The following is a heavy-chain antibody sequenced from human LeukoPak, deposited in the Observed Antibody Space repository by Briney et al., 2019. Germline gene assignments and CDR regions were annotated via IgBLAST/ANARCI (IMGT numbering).Heavy chain of an antibody. Sequence: GGSLRLSCAASGFTFSSYAMSWVRQAPGKGLEWVSAFSGSGGSTYYADSVKGRFTISRDNSKNTLYLQMNSLRAEDTAVYYCAKYPGYCSGGSCPNWFDPWGQRTLVTVFS. V-gene: IGHV3-23*01. D-gene: IGHD2-15*01. CDR2: FSGSGGST. CDR3: AKYPGYCSGGSCPNWFDP. CDR1: GFTFSSYA. J-gene: IGHJ5*02.